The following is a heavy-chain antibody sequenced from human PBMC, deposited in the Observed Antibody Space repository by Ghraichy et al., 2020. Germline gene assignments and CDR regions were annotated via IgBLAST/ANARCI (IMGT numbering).Heavy chain of an antibody. Sequence: GGSLRLSCEASGFTVSTFAMSWVRQAPGKGLEWVSGISSSGGSTFYSDSVRGRFSISRDNSKNTLHLQMNSLRDEDTALYYCTKQKGWYKEKYAFDYWGPGTLVTVSS. CDR2: ISSSGGST. D-gene: IGHD6-19*01. CDR3: TKQKGWYKEKYAFDY. J-gene: IGHJ4*02. V-gene: IGHV3-23*01. CDR1: GFTVSTFA.